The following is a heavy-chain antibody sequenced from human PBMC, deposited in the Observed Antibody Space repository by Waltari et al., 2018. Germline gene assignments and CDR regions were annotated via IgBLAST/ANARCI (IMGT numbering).Heavy chain of an antibody. Sequence: QVQLVQSGAEVKKPGASVKVSCKASGYTSTSYAINWVRQATGQGLEWMGWMNPNSGNTGYAQKFQGRVTMTRNTSISTAYMELSSLRSEDTAVYYCARPMTTPWENYGMDVWGQGTTVTVS. V-gene: IGHV1-8*01. CDR1: GYTSTSYA. CDR2: MNPNSGNT. J-gene: IGHJ6*02. CDR3: ARPMTTPWENYGMDV. D-gene: IGHD1-26*01.